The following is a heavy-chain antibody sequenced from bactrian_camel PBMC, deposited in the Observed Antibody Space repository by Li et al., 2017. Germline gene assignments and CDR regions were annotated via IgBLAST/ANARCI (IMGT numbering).Heavy chain of an antibody. D-gene: IGHD4*01. CDR2: IASGGSST. Sequence: QLVESGGGLVQPGGSLMLSCAASGFTAGFGFSSYCMNWVRQSPGKGLEWVSGIASGGSSTYYADSVKGRFTISRNNAKNTVYLQMNTLKSDDTALYYCAFGMSVYSDNGGGRFALRPFHYWGQGTQVTVS. J-gene: IGHJ4*01. CDR1: GFTAGFGFSSYC. V-gene: IGHV3S25*01. CDR3: AFGMSVYSDNGGGRFALRPFHY.